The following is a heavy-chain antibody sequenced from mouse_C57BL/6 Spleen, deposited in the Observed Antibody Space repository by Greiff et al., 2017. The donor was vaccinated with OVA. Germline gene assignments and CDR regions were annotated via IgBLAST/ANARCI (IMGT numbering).Heavy chain of an antibody. CDR1: GFTIKNTY. V-gene: IGHV14-3*01. J-gene: IGHJ4*01. Sequence: VQLQQSVAELVRPGASVKLSCTASGFTIKNTYMHWVKQRPEQGLEWIGRIDPANGNTKYAPKFPGKATITADTSSNTAYLQLSSLTSEDTAIYYCARRTAQSAMDYWGQGTSVTVSS. D-gene: IGHD3-2*02. CDR3: ARRTAQSAMDY. CDR2: IDPANGNT.